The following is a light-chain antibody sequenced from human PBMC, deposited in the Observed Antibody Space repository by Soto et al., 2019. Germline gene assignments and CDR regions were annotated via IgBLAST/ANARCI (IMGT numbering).Light chain of an antibody. V-gene: IGKV1-5*03. CDR3: QQYNSYPFT. Sequence: DIQMTQSPSTLSASVGDRVTITCRASQSISGGLAWYQQKPGKAPKLLIYKASSLESGVPSRFSGSGSGTEFTLTISSLQPDDFATYYCQQYNSYPFTFGPGTKVDTK. CDR1: QSISGG. J-gene: IGKJ3*01. CDR2: KAS.